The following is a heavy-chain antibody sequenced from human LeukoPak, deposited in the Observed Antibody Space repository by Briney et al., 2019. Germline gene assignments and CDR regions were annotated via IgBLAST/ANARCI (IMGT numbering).Heavy chain of an antibody. D-gene: IGHD3-10*01. CDR3: ARGDGSGSYWGLYYYYMDV. CDR1: AGSITSYY. J-gene: IGHJ6*03. V-gene: IGHV4-59*01. CDR2: IYYSGST. Sequence: SETLSPTCNVFAGSITSYYWSWIRQPPGKGLEWIGYIYYSGSTNYNPSLKSRVTIAVDTCKQQFSPKLSSVTAADTAVYYCARGDGSGSYWGLYYYYMDVWGKGTTV.